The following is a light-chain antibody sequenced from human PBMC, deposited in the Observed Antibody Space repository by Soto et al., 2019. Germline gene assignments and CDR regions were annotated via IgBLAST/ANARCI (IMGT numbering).Light chain of an antibody. CDR1: QSVGSY. CDR3: QQRSCWPT. J-gene: IGKJ4*01. Sequence: IVLTQSPVTLSLSPGERATLSCRTSQSVGSYLIWYQQKPGQAPMLLIFDASTRATDIPDRFSGSGSGTDFTLTISSLEPEDFAVYYCQQRSCWPTFGGGTKVESK. CDR2: DAS. V-gene: IGKV3-11*01.